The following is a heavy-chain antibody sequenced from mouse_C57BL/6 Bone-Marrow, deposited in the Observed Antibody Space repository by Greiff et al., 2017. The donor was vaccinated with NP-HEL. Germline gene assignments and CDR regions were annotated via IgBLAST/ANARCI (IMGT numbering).Heavy chain of an antibody. CDR1: GFTFSDYG. V-gene: IGHV5-17*01. CDR3: ARGGGRLLRYYYYAMDY. D-gene: IGHD1-1*01. CDR2: ISSGSSTI. J-gene: IGHJ4*01. Sequence: EVQVVESGGGLVKPGGSLKLSCAASGFTFSDYGMHWVRQAPEKGLEWVAYISSGSSTIYYADTVKGRFTISRDNAKNTLFLQMTSLRSEDTAMFYCARGGGRLLRYYYYAMDYWGQGTSVIVSS.